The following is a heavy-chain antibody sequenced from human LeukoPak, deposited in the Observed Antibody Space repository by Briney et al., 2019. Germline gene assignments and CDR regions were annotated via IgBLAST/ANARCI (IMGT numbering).Heavy chain of an antibody. CDR2: IKQNGGEK. Sequence: GSLRLSCAASGFTFSNYWMTWVRQAPGKGLEWVANIKQNGGEKYYVDSVKGRFTISRDNAKNSLYLEMNNLRAEDTAVYYCARTPDGPDYWGQGTLVTVSS. D-gene: IGHD5-24*01. J-gene: IGHJ4*02. CDR3: ARTPDGPDY. CDR1: GFTFSNYW. V-gene: IGHV3-7*03.